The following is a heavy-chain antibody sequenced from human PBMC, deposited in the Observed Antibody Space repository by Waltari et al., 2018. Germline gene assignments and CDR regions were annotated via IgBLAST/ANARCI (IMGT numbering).Heavy chain of an antibody. J-gene: IGHJ6*02. D-gene: IGHD3-10*01. Sequence: QVQLQESGPGLVKPSQTLSLTCTVPGGSISSGSYYWSWIRQPAGKGLEWIGRIYTSGSTNYNPSLKSRVTISVDTSKNQFSLKLSSVTAADTAVYYWARAYGSGTYYYGMDVWGQGTTVTVSS. CDR2: IYTSGST. CDR1: GGSISSGSYY. V-gene: IGHV4-61*02. CDR3: ARAYGSGTYYYGMDV.